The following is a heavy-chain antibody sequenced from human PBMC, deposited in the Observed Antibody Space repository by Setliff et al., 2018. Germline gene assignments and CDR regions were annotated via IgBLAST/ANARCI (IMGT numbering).Heavy chain of an antibody. Sequence: SETLSLTCSVSGGSIRGSSYFWGWIRQPPGEGLEWIGNINDSGSTYYNPSLKNRVTISVDRSKNQVFLRMTSVTAADTSFYYCARMGTDYIMTRVNSYQYYFYMDVWGKGTTVTVSS. D-gene: IGHD5-18*01. V-gene: IGHV4-39*01. J-gene: IGHJ6*03. CDR1: GGSIRGSSYF. CDR3: ARMGTDYIMTRVNSYQYYFYMDV. CDR2: INDSGST.